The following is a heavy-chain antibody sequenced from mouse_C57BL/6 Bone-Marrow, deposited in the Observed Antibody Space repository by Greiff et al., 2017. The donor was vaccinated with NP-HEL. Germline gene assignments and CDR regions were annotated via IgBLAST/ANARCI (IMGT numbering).Heavy chain of an antibody. CDR2: ISDGGSYT. CDR3: ARWGWLLLAY. Sequence: DVMLVESGGGLVKPGGSLKLSCAASGFTFSSYAMSWVRQTPEKRLEWVATISDGGSYTYYPANVKGRFTISRDNAKNNLYLQMSHLKSEDTAMDYCARWGWLLLAYWGQGTLVTVSA. J-gene: IGHJ3*01. V-gene: IGHV5-4*03. CDR1: GFTFSSYA. D-gene: IGHD2-3*01.